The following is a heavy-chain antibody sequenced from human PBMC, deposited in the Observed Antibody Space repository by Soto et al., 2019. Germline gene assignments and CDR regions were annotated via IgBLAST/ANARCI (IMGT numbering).Heavy chain of an antibody. CDR2: IKNKTDGGTT. V-gene: IGHV3-15*07. D-gene: IGHD3-22*01. J-gene: IGHJ4*02. CDR3: TTARYYDSSGYLQSDY. CDR1: SVSNAW. Sequence: SVSNAWLNWVRQAPGKGLEWVGRIKNKTDGGTTDYAAPVKGRFTISRDDSKNTLYLQMNSLKTDDTAVYYCTTARYYDSSGYLQSDYWGQGTLVTVSS.